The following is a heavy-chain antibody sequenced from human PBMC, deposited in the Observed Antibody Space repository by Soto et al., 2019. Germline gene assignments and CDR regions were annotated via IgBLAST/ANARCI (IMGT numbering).Heavy chain of an antibody. Sequence: QLQLQESGPGLVKPSETLSLTCTVSGGSISSSSYYWGWIRQPPGKGLEWMGGILYSWSTHYNPALKSRVTISVHTSKNQFSLTLSSVTAADTAVYYCARHQSHSSSYVDPWGQGTLVTXSS. CDR1: GGSISSSSYY. CDR2: ILYSWST. D-gene: IGHD6-13*01. J-gene: IGHJ5*02. CDR3: ARHQSHSSSYVDP. V-gene: IGHV4-39*01.